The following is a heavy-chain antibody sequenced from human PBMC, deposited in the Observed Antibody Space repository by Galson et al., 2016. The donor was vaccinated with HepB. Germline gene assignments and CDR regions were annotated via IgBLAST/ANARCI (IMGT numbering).Heavy chain of an antibody. CDR2: MSGNGGST. CDR1: GFTFSSYA. V-gene: IGHV3-23*01. J-gene: IGHJ6*02. CDR3: AKGTLGLWFGELFEGGMDV. D-gene: IGHD3-10*01. Sequence: SLRLSCAASGFTFSSYAMSWVRQAPGKGLEWVSGMSGNGGSTLYADSVKGRFTISRDNSKNTRYLQMTNLRAEDTSLYYCAKGTLGLWFGELFEGGMDVWGQGTTVTVSS.